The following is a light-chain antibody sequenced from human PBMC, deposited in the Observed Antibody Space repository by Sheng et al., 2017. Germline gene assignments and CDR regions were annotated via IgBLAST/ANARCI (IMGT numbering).Light chain of an antibody. Sequence: DIQMTQSPTSLSASVGDRVTITCRASESIDSYLNWYQQTPGKAPTVLIYAAASLPSGVPSRFSGSGSGTDFTLTISSLQPADLATYYCQQSYTTPYTFGQGTK. CDR3: QQSYTTPYT. V-gene: IGKV1-39*01. CDR1: ESIDSY. J-gene: IGKJ2*01. CDR2: AAA.